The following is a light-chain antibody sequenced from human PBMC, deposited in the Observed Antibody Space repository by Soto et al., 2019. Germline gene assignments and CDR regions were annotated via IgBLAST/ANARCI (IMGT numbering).Light chain of an antibody. CDR3: QQYGSSPLIT. CDR1: QTITSN. V-gene: IGKV3-20*01. J-gene: IGKJ5*01. Sequence: DIVMIQSPATLSVSPVNTVTLWFRANQTITSNLSWYQQKPGQAPKFLIYGVSSRATGIPDRFSGSGSGTDFTLTISRLEPEDFAVYHCQQYGSSPLITFGQGTRLEIK. CDR2: GVS.